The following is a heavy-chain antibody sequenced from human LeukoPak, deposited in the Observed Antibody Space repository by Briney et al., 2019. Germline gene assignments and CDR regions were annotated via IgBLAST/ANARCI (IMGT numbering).Heavy chain of an antibody. J-gene: IGHJ4*02. CDR2: IYYSESA. D-gene: IGHD3-9*01. CDR3: ARKRSFAL. Sequence: SETLSLTCTVSGDSVSNYYWSWIRQPPGKRLEWIGCIYYSESATYNPSLKSRVTISLDTSKNQFFLKLSSVTAADTAVYYCARKRSFALWGQGTLVTVSS. V-gene: IGHV4-59*02. CDR1: GDSVSNYY.